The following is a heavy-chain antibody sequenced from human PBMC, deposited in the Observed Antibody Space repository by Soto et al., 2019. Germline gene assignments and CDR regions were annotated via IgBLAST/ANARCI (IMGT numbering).Heavy chain of an antibody. CDR2: ICYDGSNE. J-gene: IGHJ3*02. CDR1: EFTFSNFG. CDR3: ARVDVVVAADAFDI. V-gene: IGHV3-33*01. D-gene: IGHD2-15*01. Sequence: QVQLVESGGGVGQPGRSLRLSCAASEFTFSNFGMHWVRQAPGKGLEWVAVICYDGSNEYYADSVKGRFTISRDNSKNTLYLQMNSLRAEDTAVYYCARVDVVVAADAFDIWGQGTMVTVSS.